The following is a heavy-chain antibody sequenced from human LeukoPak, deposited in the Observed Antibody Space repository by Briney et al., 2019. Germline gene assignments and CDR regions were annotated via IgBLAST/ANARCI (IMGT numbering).Heavy chain of an antibody. CDR1: GYTFTSYG. Sequence: ASVKVSCKASGYTFTSYGISWVRQAPGQGLEWMGWMNPKTDNTEYAQKFQGRVTLTWTTSISTAYMELSSLKSGDTAVYFCARSGPISLRFWGQGTLVTVSS. J-gene: IGHJ4*02. V-gene: IGHV1-8*02. CDR3: ARSGPISLRF. D-gene: IGHD2/OR15-2a*01. CDR2: MNPKTDNT.